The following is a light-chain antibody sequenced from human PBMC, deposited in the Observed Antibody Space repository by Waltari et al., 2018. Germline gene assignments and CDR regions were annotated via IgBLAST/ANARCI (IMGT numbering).Light chain of an antibody. V-gene: IGKV2-28*01. CDR2: LGS. CDR1: QSLLHSNGNIY. J-gene: IGKJ4*01. CDR3: MQTLQTPLT. Sequence: DIVMTQSPLSLPVTPGEPASISRRSSQSLLHSNGNIYLDWYLQKPGQSPRLLIYLGSNRASGVPDRFSGSGSGTDFTLKISRVEAEDVGVYYCMQTLQTPLTFGGGTKVEIK.